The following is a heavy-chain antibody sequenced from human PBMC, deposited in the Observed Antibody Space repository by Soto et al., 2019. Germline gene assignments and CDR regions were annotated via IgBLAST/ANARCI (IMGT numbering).Heavy chain of an antibody. Sequence: ASVKVSCKASGYTFINYDIIGVRPATGQGLAGMGWMNPGSGKTGYANKFQGRVTMTRDASTSTAHLELSSLTSEDTAVYYCARMASSGTLNWFDPWGQGTLVTVSS. CDR1: GYTFINYD. CDR3: ARMASSGTLNWFDP. CDR2: MNPGSGKT. V-gene: IGHV1-8*02. J-gene: IGHJ5*02.